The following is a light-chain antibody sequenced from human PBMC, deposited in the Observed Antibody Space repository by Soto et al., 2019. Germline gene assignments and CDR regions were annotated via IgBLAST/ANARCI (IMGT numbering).Light chain of an antibody. Sequence: IGLTQSPGTLYLSPGERATLSCRASQSVSSSYLAWYQQKPGQAPRLLIYGASSRATGIPDRFSGSGSGTDFTLTISRLEPEDFAVYYCQQYGSSPLITFGGGT. CDR3: QQYGSSPLIT. J-gene: IGKJ4*01. V-gene: IGKV3-20*01. CDR2: GAS. CDR1: QSVSSSY.